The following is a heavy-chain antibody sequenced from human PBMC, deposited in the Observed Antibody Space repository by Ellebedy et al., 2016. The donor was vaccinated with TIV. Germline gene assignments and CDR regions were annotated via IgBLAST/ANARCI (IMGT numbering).Heavy chain of an antibody. V-gene: IGHV3-11*05. J-gene: IGHJ4*02. CDR3: TTAPSENFDY. Sequence: GESLKISXAASGFGFSDYYMTWIRQAPGKGLQWVAIIRTNSYNTLYADSVKGRFTISRDDSKDTLYLQMNSLKTEDTAVYYCTTAPSENFDYWGQGTLVTVSS. CDR2: IRTNSYNT. CDR1: GFGFSDYY.